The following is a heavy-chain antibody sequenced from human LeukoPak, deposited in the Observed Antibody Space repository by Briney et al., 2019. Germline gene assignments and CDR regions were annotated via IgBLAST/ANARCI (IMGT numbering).Heavy chain of an antibody. V-gene: IGHV1-46*01. CDR2: INPIGGTT. J-gene: IGHJ6*03. CDR3: ARSRGIYYYYMDV. CDR1: GYTFTSYY. D-gene: IGHD3-16*01. Sequence: ASVKVSCKASGYTFTSYYIHWVRQAPGQGFEWMGIINPIGGTTDYAQKFQGRVTVTRDTSTSTVYMELSSLRSEDTAVYYCARSRGIYYYYMDVWGKGTTVTVSS.